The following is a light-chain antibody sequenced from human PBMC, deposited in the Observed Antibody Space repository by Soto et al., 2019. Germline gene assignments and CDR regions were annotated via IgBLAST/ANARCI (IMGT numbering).Light chain of an antibody. CDR2: AAS. J-gene: IGKJ5*01. V-gene: IGKV1-39*01. CDR3: QQSYSTLSIT. Sequence: DIQMTQSPSSLSASVGDRVTITCRASQSISTLLNWYQQKPGKAPNLLIYAASGLQSGVPSRFSGSGSGTDFTLTISSLQPDDFATYYCQQSYSTLSITFGQGTRLEI. CDR1: QSISTL.